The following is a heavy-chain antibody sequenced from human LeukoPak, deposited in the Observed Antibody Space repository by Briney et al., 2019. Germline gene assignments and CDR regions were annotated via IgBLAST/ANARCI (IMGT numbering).Heavy chain of an antibody. Sequence: GGTLRLSCAASGFTFSSYAMSWVRQAPGKGLEWVSAISGSGGSTYYADSVKGRVTISRDNSKNTLYLQMNSLRAEDTAVYYCAKHDGITGTRGYFDYWGQGTLVTVSS. CDR1: GFTFSSYA. D-gene: IGHD1-20*01. J-gene: IGHJ4*02. CDR2: ISGSGGST. V-gene: IGHV3-23*01. CDR3: AKHDGITGTRGYFDY.